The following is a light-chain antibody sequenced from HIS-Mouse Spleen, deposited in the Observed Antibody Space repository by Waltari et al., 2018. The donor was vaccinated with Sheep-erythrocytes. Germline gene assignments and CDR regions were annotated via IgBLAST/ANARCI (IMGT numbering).Light chain of an antibody. CDR1: SSDVGSYNL. J-gene: IGLJ3*02. CDR2: EGS. Sequence: QSALTQPASVSGSPGQSITISCTGTSSDVGSYNLVSWYQQHPGKAPKLMIYEGSKRPSGVSNRFSGSKSGNTASLTISGPQAEDEADYYCCSYAGSGTWVFGGGTKLTVL. CDR3: CSYAGSGTWV. V-gene: IGLV2-23*01.